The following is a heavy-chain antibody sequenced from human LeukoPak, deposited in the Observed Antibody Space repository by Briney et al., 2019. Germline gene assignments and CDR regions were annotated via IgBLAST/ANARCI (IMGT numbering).Heavy chain of an antibody. CDR3: ARHTRGVDTALVQDAFDI. Sequence: GESLKISCKGSGYRFTNYWIGWVRQMPGKGLECMGIIYPDDSDIRYSPSFQGQVTISADKSVSTAYPQWSSLKASDTAIYYCARHTRGVDTALVQDAFDIWGQGTRVTVSS. CDR1: GYRFTNYW. V-gene: IGHV5-51*01. D-gene: IGHD5-18*01. CDR2: IYPDDSDI. J-gene: IGHJ3*02.